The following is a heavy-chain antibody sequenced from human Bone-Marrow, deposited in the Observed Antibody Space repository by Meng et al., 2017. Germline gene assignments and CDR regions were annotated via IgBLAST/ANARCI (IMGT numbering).Heavy chain of an antibody. D-gene: IGHD6-13*01. Sequence: GAWVKQAGSSGDVSGKSSCATFNWYAIRWGAQAPGEGVWVIGGIIPIFGTANYAQKFQGRVTITADESTSTAYMEMSSLRSEDTAVYYCAREGIAAASLQDWGQGTLVTVSS. CDR2: IIPIFGTA. CDR1: CATFNWYA. V-gene: IGHV1-69*01. CDR3: AREGIAAASLQD. J-gene: IGHJ1*01.